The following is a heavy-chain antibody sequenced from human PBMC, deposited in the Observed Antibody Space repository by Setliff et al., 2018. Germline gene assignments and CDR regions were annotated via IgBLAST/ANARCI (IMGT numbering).Heavy chain of an antibody. CDR2: ISPYYGNT. CDR3: VRGQGPRTVVAIPFDH. V-gene: IGHV1-18*01. D-gene: IGHD3-22*01. Sequence: ASVKVSCKTSGYSFTVFGISWVRQAPGQGLEWIGWISPYYGNTNYAQQFQGRVTMTTDTSTTTAYMELTSLTSDDTALYYCVRGQGPRTVVAIPFDHWGQGTLVTVSS. CDR1: GYSFTVFG. J-gene: IGHJ4*02.